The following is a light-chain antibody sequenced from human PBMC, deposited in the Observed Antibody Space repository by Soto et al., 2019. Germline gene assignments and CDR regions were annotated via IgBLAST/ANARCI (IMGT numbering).Light chain of an antibody. Sequence: QSALTQPASVSGSPGQSITISCTGTSSDVGSYNLVSWYQQHPGKAPKLMIYEGSKRPSGVSNRFSGSNSGNTASLKISGLQADDEADYYCCSYSGSSSYVVGTGTKVTVL. CDR2: EGS. CDR3: CSYSGSSSYV. V-gene: IGLV2-23*01. CDR1: SSDVGSYNL. J-gene: IGLJ1*01.